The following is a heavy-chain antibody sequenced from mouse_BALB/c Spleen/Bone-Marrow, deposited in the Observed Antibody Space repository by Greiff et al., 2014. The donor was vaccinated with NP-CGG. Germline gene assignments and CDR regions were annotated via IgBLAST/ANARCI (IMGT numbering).Heavy chain of an antibody. D-gene: IGHD1-1*01. CDR1: GFSFNTYG. J-gene: IGHJ1*01. CDR3: ARNLLPPYWYFDV. Sequence: QVQLKESGPGLVAPSQSLSLTCTVSGFSFNTYGVHWVRQSPGKGLEWVGVIWAGGSTNYNSTLMSRLSISKDNSKNQVFLKMNSLQTDDTAIYYCARNLLPPYWYFDVWGAGTTVTVSS. CDR2: IWAGGST. V-gene: IGHV2-9*02.